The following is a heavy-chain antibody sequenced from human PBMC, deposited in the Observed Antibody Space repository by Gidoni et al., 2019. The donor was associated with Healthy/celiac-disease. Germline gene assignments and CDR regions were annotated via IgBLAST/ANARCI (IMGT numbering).Heavy chain of an antibody. CDR3: ARHPLEVAGFGYWYFDL. D-gene: IGHD6-19*01. CDR2: IYPGDSDT. Sequence: EVQLVQSGAEVKKPGESLKISCKGSGYSFTSYWIGWVRQMPGKGLEWMGIIYPGDSDTRYSPSFQGQVTISADKSISTAYLQWSSLKPSDTAMYYWARHPLEVAGFGYWYFDLWGRGTLVTVSS. J-gene: IGHJ2*01. V-gene: IGHV5-51*01. CDR1: GYSFTSYW.